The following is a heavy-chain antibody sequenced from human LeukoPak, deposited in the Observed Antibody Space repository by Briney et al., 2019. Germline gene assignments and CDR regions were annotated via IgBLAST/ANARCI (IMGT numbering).Heavy chain of an antibody. J-gene: IGHJ3*02. Sequence: ASVTVSCKASGYTFSGYYMHWVRQAPGQGLEWMGWINANSGGTKYAQKFQDRVTMTRDTSVSTAYMELSRLRFDDAAVYYCARYLAAPYDAFDIWGQGTMVTVSS. CDR1: GYTFSGYY. CDR3: ARYLAAPYDAFDI. D-gene: IGHD6-6*01. V-gene: IGHV1-2*02. CDR2: INANSGGT.